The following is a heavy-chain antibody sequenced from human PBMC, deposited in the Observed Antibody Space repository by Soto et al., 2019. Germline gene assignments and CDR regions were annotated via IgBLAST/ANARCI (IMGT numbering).Heavy chain of an antibody. CDR2: IYYSGST. D-gene: IGHD6-25*01. V-gene: IGHV4-59*01. CDR1: GGSISSYY. CDR3: ARPHGGSSGWDNWFDP. J-gene: IGHJ5*02. Sequence: QVQLQESGPGLVKPSETLSLTCTVSGGSISSYYWSWIRQPPGKGLEWIGYIYYSGSTNYNPSLKSRVTISVDTSKTQFSRKLSSVTAADTAVYYCARPHGGSSGWDNWFDPWGQGTLVTVSS.